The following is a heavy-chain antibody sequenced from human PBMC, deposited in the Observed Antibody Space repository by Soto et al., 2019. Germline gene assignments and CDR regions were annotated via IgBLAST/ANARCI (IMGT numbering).Heavy chain of an antibody. V-gene: IGHV1-8*01. D-gene: IGHD6-6*01. J-gene: IGHJ4*02. CDR2: MNPNSGNT. CDR3: ASWWSSQWGQLAQT. Sequence: QVQLVQSGAEVKKPGASVKVSCKASGYTFTSYDINWVRQATGQGLEWMGWMNPNSGNTGYAQKLQGRVTMTSNTSISTAYMELSSLRSEDRAVYYCASWWSSQWGQLAQTWGQGTLVTVSS. CDR1: GYTFTSYD.